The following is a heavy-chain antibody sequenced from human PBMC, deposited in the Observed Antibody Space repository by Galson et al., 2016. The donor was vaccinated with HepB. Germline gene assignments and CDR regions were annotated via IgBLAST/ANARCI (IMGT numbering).Heavy chain of an antibody. Sequence: ETLSLTCDVSGYSISSSNWWGWIRQPPGKGLEWIGYIYSGGSTYYSPSLKSRVTLSVDTSKKQFSLRLTSLTAVDTAVYYCASQVYGSGRQNWFDPLGQGILFTVSS. V-gene: IGHV4-28*01. D-gene: IGHD3-10*01. CDR3: ASQVYGSGRQNWFDP. J-gene: IGHJ5*02. CDR2: IYSGGST. CDR1: GYSISSSNW.